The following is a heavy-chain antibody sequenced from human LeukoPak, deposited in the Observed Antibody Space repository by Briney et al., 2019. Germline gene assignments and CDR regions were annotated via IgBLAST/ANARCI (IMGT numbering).Heavy chain of an antibody. CDR3: ARAYVRIAVAGTLNWFDP. V-gene: IGHV4-61*02. J-gene: IGHJ5*02. CDR2: IYTSGST. CDR1: GGSISSGSYY. D-gene: IGHD6-19*01. Sequence: SETLSLTCAVSGGSISSGSYYWSWIRQPAGKGLEWIGRIYTSGSTNYNPSLKSRVTISVDTSKNQFSLKLSSVTAADTAVYYCARAYVRIAVAGTLNWFDPWGQGTLVTVSS.